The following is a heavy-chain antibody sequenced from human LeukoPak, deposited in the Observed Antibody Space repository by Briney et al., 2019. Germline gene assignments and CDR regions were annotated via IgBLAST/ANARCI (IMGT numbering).Heavy chain of an antibody. J-gene: IGHJ4*02. V-gene: IGHV4-59*01. CDR1: GGSLSSYY. D-gene: IGHD6-13*01. Sequence: SETLSLTRTVSGGSLSSYYWSWIRQPPGQGLEWIGYIYYTGTTHYNPSLKSRVTISADTSKSQFSLKLNSVTAADTAVYFCASGPYPAAGTDHQFDYWGQGTLVTVSS. CDR2: IYYTGTT. CDR3: ASGPYPAAGTDHQFDY.